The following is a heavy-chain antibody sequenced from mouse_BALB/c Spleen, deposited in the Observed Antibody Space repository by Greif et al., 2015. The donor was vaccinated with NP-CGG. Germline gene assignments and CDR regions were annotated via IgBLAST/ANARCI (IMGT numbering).Heavy chain of an antibody. Sequence: VQLQQSGAELVRPGSSVKISCKASGYAFSSYWMNWVKQRPGQGLEWIGQIYPGDGDTNYNGKFKGKATLTADKSSSTAYMQLSSLTSEDSAVYFCAREAPDGYPFAYWGQGTLVTVSA. V-gene: IGHV1-80*01. J-gene: IGHJ3*01. CDR1: GYAFSSYW. D-gene: IGHD2-3*01. CDR2: IYPGDGDT. CDR3: AREAPDGYPFAY.